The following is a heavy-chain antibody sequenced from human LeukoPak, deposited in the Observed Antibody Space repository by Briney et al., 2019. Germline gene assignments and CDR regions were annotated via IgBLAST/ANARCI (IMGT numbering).Heavy chain of an antibody. D-gene: IGHD3-22*01. CDR3: AKDSGYYY. J-gene: IGHJ4*02. Sequence: GGSLRLSCAASGFTFSSYGMHWVRQAPGKGLEWVAVISYDGSNKYYADSVKGRFTISRDNSKNTLYLQMNSLRAEDTAVYYCAKDSGYYYWGQGTLVTVSS. CDR2: ISYDGSNK. CDR1: GFTFSSYG. V-gene: IGHV3-30*18.